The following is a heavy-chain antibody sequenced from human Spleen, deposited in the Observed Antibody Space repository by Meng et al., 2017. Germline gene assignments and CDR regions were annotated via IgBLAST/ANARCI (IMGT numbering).Heavy chain of an antibody. CDR2: INHSGST. CDR1: GGSFSVYY. V-gene: IGHV4-34*01. D-gene: IGHD4-11*01. J-gene: IGHJ4*02. CDR3: ARGPTTMAHDFDY. Sequence: VVLQHGVAGLLKPSETLSLTCVVSGGSFSVYYWSWIRQPPGKGLEWIGEINHSGSTNYNPSLESRATISVDTSQNNLSLKLSSVTAADSAVYYCARGPTTMAHDFDYWGQGTLVTVSS.